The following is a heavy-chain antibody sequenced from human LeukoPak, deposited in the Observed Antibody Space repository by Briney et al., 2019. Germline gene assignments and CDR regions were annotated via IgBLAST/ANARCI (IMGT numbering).Heavy chain of an antibody. V-gene: IGHV4-38-2*02. D-gene: IGHD6-13*01. Sequence: SETLSLTCTVSGYSISSGYYWGWIRQPPGKGLEWIGSIYHSGRTYYNPSLKSRVTISVDTSKNQFSLKLSSVTAADAAVYYCARARQLVHDYWGQGTLVTVSS. CDR3: ARARQLVHDY. J-gene: IGHJ4*02. CDR1: GYSISSGYY. CDR2: IYHSGRT.